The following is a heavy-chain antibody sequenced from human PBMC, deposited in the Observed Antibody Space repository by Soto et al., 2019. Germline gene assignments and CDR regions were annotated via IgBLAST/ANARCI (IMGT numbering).Heavy chain of an antibody. CDR2: IGDSGAST. CDR3: AKGVELDV. CDR1: GFSFSSFA. V-gene: IGHV3-23*01. D-gene: IGHD1-26*01. Sequence: LLLESGGGLVQPGGSLRLSCEASGFSFSSFAMNWVRQAPGKGLEWVSAIGDSGASTYYADSVKGRFTISRDNSRNTLYLQLNSLRAEDTAVYYCAKGVELDVWGNGTTVTVSS. J-gene: IGHJ6*04.